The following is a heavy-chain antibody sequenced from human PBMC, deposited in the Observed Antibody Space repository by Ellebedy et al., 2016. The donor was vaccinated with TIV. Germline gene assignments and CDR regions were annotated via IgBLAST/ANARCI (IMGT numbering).Heavy chain of an antibody. CDR1: GFTFSSYG. V-gene: IGHV3-33*01. D-gene: IGHD3-3*01. CDR2: IWYDGSNK. CDR3: ARDLRNAFDY. J-gene: IGHJ4*02. Sequence: GESLKISXAASGFTFSSYGMHWVRQAPGKGLEWVAVIWYDGSNKYYADSMKGRFTISRDNSKNTLYLQMNSLRAEDTAVYYCARDLRNAFDYWGQGTLVTVSS.